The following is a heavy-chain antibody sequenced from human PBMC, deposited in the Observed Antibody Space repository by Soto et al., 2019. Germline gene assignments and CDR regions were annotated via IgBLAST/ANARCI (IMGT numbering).Heavy chain of an antibody. CDR3: ARGEFPTWGTYPLDY. J-gene: IGHJ4*02. Sequence: EVQLVESGGGLVQPGGSLRLSCAASGFTFTSYCMTWVRQAPGKGLEWVANIKQDGGEKDYVGSVKGRFTIYRDNAENSLYLQMDSLRAKDAAVYIWARGEFPTWGTYPLDYWGQGTLVTVSS. D-gene: IGHD3-16*02. CDR2: IKQDGGEK. V-gene: IGHV3-7*04. CDR1: GFTFTSYC.